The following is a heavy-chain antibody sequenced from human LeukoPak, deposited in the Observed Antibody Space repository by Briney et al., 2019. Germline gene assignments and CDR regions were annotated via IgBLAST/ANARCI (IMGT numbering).Heavy chain of an antibody. CDR2: IVPMFGQL. CDR1: GGFFSNYA. CDR3: AMKNGGGGFGMDV. V-gene: IGHV1-69*13. J-gene: IGHJ6*02. Sequence: GASVKVSCKASGGFFSNYAINWVRQAPGQGLEWMGGIVPMFGQLNYAQKFQGRVTITADDSTTTTYMELSDLRSEDTALYYCAMKNGGGGFGMDVWGQGTTVTVSS. D-gene: IGHD3-16*01.